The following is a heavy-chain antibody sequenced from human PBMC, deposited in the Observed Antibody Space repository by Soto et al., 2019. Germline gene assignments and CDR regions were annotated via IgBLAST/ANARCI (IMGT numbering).Heavy chain of an antibody. CDR3: ARQNPTHCSGGSCYSIVPYYFVY. Sequence: GGSLRLSCAASGFTVSSNYMSWVRQAPGKGLEWVSVIYSGGSTYYADSVKGRFTISRDNSKNTLYLQMNSLRAEDTAVYYCARQNPTHCSGGSCYSIVPYYFVYWGQGT. J-gene: IGHJ4*02. D-gene: IGHD2-15*01. V-gene: IGHV3-53*01. CDR1: GFTVSSNY. CDR2: IYSGGST.